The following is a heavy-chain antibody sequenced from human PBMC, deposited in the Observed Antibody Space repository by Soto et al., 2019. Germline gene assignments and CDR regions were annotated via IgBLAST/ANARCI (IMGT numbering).Heavy chain of an antibody. CDR2: SIPIFGTA. CDR1: GGTFSSYA. CDR3: ARVGLGYCSGGSCYSGYNWFDP. J-gene: IGHJ5*02. Sequence: QVQLVQSGAEVKKPGSSVKVSCKASGGTFSSYAISWVRQAPGQGLEWMGGSIPIFGTANYAQKFQGRVTITGDKSTSTAYMELSSLRSEDTAVYYCARVGLGYCSGGSCYSGYNWFDPLGQGTLVTVSS. V-gene: IGHV1-69*06. D-gene: IGHD2-15*01.